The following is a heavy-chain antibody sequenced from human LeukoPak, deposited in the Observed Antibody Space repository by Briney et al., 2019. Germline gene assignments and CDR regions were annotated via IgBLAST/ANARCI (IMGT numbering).Heavy chain of an antibody. J-gene: IGHJ4*02. CDR2: IYYSGST. CDR1: GYSISSGYY. V-gene: IGHV4-38-2*02. D-gene: IGHD1/OR15-1a*01. Sequence: SETLSLTCSVSGYSISSGYYWSWIRQPPGKGLEWIGSIYYSGSTYYNPSLKSRVTISLDTSKNQFSLKLSSVTAADTAVYYRARSEQLAAFDYWGQGTLVTVSS. CDR3: ARSEQLAAFDY.